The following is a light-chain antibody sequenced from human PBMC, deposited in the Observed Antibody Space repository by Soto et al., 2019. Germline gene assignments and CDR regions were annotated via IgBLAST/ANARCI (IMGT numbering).Light chain of an antibody. J-gene: IGKJ4*01. CDR2: GTS. CDR3: QQYGTSALT. CDR1: QSVSSSY. Sequence: XVLTQSPGTLTLSPGERATLSCRASQSVSSSYLVWYQQRPGQPPRLLIYGTSTRAAGISDRFSGSGSGTDFTLTIYRLEPGDSAVYYCQQYGTSALTFGGGTKV. V-gene: IGKV3-20*01.